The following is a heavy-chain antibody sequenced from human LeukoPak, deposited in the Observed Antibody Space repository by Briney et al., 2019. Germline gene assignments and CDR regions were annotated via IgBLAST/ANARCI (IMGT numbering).Heavy chain of an antibody. V-gene: IGHV4-39*07. J-gene: IGHJ3*02. CDR2: IFYSGST. Sequence: PSETLSLTCTVSGGSISTSNYYWGWIRQPPGKGLEWIGNIFYSGSTYYGPSLKSRLTISLDTSRNQFSLKLNSVTAADTAVYYCARGRVGAFDIWGQGTMVTVSS. CDR3: ARGRVGAFDI. CDR1: GGSISTSNYY.